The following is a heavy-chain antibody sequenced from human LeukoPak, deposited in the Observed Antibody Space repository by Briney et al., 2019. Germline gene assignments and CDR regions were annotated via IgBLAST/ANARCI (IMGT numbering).Heavy chain of an antibody. CDR3: ANLGGGWRPVEAFDI. CDR1: GYTFTSYA. V-gene: IGHV1-3*01. J-gene: IGHJ3*02. Sequence: GASVKVSCKASGYTFTSYAMHWVRQAPGQRLEWMGWINAGNGNTKYSQKFQGRVTITRDTSASTAYMELSSLRSEDTAVYYCANLGGGWRPVEAFDIWGQGTMVTVSS. D-gene: IGHD6-19*01. CDR2: INAGNGNT.